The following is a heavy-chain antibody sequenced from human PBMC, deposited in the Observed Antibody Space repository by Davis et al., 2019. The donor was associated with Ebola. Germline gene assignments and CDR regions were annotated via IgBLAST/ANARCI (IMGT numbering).Heavy chain of an antibody. Sequence: PGGSLRLSCTVSGVSISNSAYYWGWVRQPPGMGPEWIGNIFYHGRTFYNPSLESRVTISVDTSKNQFSLKLNSVTAADTAVYYCARDSGWSGVVSWGQGTLVTVSS. CDR1: GVSISNSAYY. CDR2: IFYHGRT. D-gene: IGHD6-19*01. J-gene: IGHJ5*01. V-gene: IGHV4-39*07. CDR3: ARDSGWSGVVS.